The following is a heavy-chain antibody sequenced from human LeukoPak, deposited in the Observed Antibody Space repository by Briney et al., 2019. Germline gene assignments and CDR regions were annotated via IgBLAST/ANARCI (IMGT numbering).Heavy chain of an antibody. D-gene: IGHD3-16*01. V-gene: IGHV3-20*04. Sequence: GGSLRLSCAASGFTFDDYGMNWVRQAPGKGLEWVSGINWTGGITAYADSVGGRFTISRDNAKNSLYLQMNSLRAEDTALYYCASSRLGGAFDIWGQGTMATVSS. CDR1: GFTFDDYG. J-gene: IGHJ3*02. CDR3: ASSRLGGAFDI. CDR2: INWTGGIT.